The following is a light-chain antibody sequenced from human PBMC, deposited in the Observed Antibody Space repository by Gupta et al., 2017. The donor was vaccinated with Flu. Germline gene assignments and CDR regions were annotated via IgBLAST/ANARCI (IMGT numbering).Light chain of an antibody. J-gene: IGKJ2*01. CDR2: AAS. V-gene: IGKV1-27*01. Sequence: LSSPVERRTTTCCPTQHVVTRYLAWFQQRPGKVPSLLIYAASTRQTGVPYRFSGSGSGTDFTLTINKLQPEDFAVYYCLKYGSAPYTFGQGTKVEIK. CDR1: HVVTRY. CDR3: LKYGSAPYT.